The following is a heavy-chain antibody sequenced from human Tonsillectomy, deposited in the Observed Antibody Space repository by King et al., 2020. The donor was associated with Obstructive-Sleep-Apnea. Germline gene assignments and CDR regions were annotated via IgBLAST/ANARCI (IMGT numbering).Heavy chain of an antibody. CDR2: IYSGGST. V-gene: IGHV3-66*01. J-gene: IGHJ5*02. D-gene: IGHD6-13*01. Sequence: VQLVESGGGLVQPGGSLRLSCAASGFTVSSNYMSWVRQAPGKGLEWVSVIYSGGSTYYADSVKCRFTISRDNSKNTLYLQMNSLRAEDTAVYYCARKSSSWYSNWFDPWGQGTLVTVSS. CDR1: GFTVSSNY. CDR3: ARKSSSWYSNWFDP.